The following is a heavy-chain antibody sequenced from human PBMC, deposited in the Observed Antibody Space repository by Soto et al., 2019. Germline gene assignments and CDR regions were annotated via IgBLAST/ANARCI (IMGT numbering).Heavy chain of an antibody. CDR3: ASPSIAAAGTSYDY. D-gene: IGHD6-13*01. Sequence: SETLSLTCTVSGGSISSSSYYWGWIRQPPGKGLEWIGSIYYSGSTYYNPSLKSRVTISVDTSKNQFSLKLSSVTAAYTAVYYCASPSIAAAGTSYDYWGQGTLVTVSS. CDR2: IYYSGST. CDR1: GGSISSSSYY. V-gene: IGHV4-39*01. J-gene: IGHJ4*02.